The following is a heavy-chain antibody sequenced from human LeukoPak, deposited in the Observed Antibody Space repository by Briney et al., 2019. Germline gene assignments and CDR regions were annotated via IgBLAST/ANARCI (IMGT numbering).Heavy chain of an antibody. CDR1: GGSISRNTHY. D-gene: IGHD6-13*01. Sequence: SETLSLTCSVSGGSISRNTHYCGWIRQPPGKGLEWIGNIYPSGTTYYNPSLKTRVTISVDTSKNQFSLKLSSVTAADTAVYFCARACSSSWYFNWFDPWGQGTLVTVSS. V-gene: IGHV4-39*07. CDR2: IYPSGTT. CDR3: ARACSSSWYFNWFDP. J-gene: IGHJ5*02.